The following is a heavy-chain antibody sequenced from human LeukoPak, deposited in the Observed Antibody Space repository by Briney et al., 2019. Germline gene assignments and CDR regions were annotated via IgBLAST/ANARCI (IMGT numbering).Heavy chain of an antibody. CDR2: IYYSGST. V-gene: IGHV4-59*01. D-gene: IGHD6-13*01. J-gene: IGHJ4*02. CDR3: ARGLIAAAGLFDY. Sequence: KSSETLSLTCTVSGGSISIYYWSWIRQPPGKGLEWIGYIYYSGSTNYNPSLKSRVTISVDTSKNQFSLKLSSVTAADTAVYYCARGLIAAAGLFDYWGQGTLVTVSS. CDR1: GGSISIYY.